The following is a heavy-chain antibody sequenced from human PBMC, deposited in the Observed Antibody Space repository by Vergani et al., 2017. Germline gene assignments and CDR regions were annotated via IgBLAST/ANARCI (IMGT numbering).Heavy chain of an antibody. CDR1: GGTFSSYT. Sequence: QVQLVQSGAEVKKPGSSVKVSCKASGGTFSSYTISWVRQAPGQGLEWMGRIIPILGIANYAQKFQGRVTITADKSTSTAYMELSSLRSEDTAVYYCARRYCSGGSCYHPARYGMDVWGQGP. CDR3: ARRYCSGGSCYHPARYGMDV. D-gene: IGHD2-15*01. V-gene: IGHV1-69*02. J-gene: IGHJ6*02. CDR2: IIPILGIA.